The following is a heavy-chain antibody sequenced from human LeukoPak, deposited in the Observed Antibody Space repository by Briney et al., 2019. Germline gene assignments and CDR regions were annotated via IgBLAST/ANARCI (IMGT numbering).Heavy chain of an antibody. CDR1: GYSISSGYY. Sequence: SETLSLTCTVSGYSISSGYYWGWIRQPPGKGLEWIGSIYHSGSTYYNPSLKSRVTISVDTSKNQFSLKLSSVTAADTAVYYCARGESSGYYHFDYWGQGTLVTVSS. CDR3: ARGESSGYYHFDY. D-gene: IGHD3-22*01. V-gene: IGHV4-38-2*02. J-gene: IGHJ4*02. CDR2: IYHSGST.